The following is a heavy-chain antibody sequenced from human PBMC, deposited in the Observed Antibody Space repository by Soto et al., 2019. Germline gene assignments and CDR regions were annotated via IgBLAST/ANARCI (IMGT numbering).Heavy chain of an antibody. CDR1: GFTFDDYA. CDR3: VKDTYIMVGATHFDF. D-gene: IGHD1-26*01. J-gene: IGHJ4*02. CDR2: ISWNSDLI. Sequence: EVQLVESGGGLVQPGRSLRLSCAASGFTFDDYAMHWVRQAPGKGLEWVSGISWNSDLIGYADSVKGRSTISRDNAKNSLHLQMNSLTTEDTALYYCVKDTYIMVGATHFDFWGQGTLVTVSS. V-gene: IGHV3-9*01.